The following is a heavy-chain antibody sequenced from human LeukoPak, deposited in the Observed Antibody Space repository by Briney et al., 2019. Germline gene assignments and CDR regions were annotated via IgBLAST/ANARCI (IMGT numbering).Heavy chain of an antibody. CDR1: GFTFSSYA. CDR3: AKNLDGYNSVGSDY. Sequence: GGSLRLSCAASGFTFSSYAMSWVRQAPGKGLEWVSAISGGGGSTYYADSVKGRFTISRDNSKNTLYLQMNSLRAEDTAVYYCAKNLDGYNSVGSDYWGQGTLVTVSS. J-gene: IGHJ4*02. D-gene: IGHD5-24*01. CDR2: ISGGGGST. V-gene: IGHV3-23*01.